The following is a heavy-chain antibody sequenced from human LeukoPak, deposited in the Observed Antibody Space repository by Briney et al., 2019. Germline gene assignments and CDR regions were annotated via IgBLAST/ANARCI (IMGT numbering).Heavy chain of an antibody. D-gene: IGHD1-26*01. J-gene: IGHJ4*02. CDR1: GFPFNSHW. Sequence: GSLRLSCAASGFPFNSHWMHWVRQAPGKGLVWVSRIESDGSSKMYADSVRGRFTISRDNAKNTLYLQMNSLRAEDTAVYYCAREHRGAGATVDYWGQGALVTVSS. CDR2: IESDGSSK. V-gene: IGHV3-74*03. CDR3: AREHRGAGATVDY.